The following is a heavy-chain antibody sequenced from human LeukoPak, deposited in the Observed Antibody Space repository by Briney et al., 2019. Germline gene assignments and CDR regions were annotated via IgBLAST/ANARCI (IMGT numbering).Heavy chain of an antibody. Sequence: SQTLSLTCAISGDRVSSNSAAWNWIRQSPSRGLEWLGRTYYRSKWYYDYAVSVKSRVTINPDTSKNQFSLQLDSVTLEDTAVYYCARARMVGATRCLDYWGQGTLVTVSS. J-gene: IGHJ4*02. V-gene: IGHV6-1*01. CDR3: ARARMVGATRCLDY. CDR2: TYYRSKWYY. D-gene: IGHD1-26*01. CDR1: GDRVSSNSAA.